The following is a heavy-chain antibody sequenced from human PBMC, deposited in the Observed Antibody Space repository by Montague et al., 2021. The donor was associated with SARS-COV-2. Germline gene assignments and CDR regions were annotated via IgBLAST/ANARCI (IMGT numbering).Heavy chain of an antibody. Sequence: FLSLSCAASGFTFSSYAMHWVRQAPGKGLEWVAVISYDGSNKYYAYSMKGRFTISRDNSKNTLYLQMNSLRAEDTAVYYCAGGILWFGELFYWGQGTLVTVSS. D-gene: IGHD3-10*01. CDR3: AGGILWFGELFY. CDR2: ISYDGSNK. V-gene: IGHV3-30-3*01. J-gene: IGHJ4*02. CDR1: GFTFSSYA.